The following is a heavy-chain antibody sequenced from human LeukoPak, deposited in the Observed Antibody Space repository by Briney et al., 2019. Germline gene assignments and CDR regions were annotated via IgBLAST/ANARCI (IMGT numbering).Heavy chain of an antibody. J-gene: IGHJ6*02. Sequence: PGGSLRLSCAASGFTFDEYAMHWVRQAPGKGLEWVSGISWNSGSIGYADSVKGRFTIYRDNAKNSLYLQMNSMRAEDTALYYCAKDMGSGYYDSSGYYPNYYYYYGMDVWGQGTTVTVSS. V-gene: IGHV3-9*01. CDR3: AKDMGSGYYDSSGYYPNYYYYYGMDV. CDR1: GFTFDEYA. CDR2: ISWNSGSI. D-gene: IGHD3-22*01.